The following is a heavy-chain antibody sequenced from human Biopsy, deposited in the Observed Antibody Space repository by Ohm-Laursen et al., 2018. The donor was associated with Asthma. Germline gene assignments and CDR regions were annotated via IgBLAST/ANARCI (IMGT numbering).Heavy chain of an antibody. Sequence: SLRLSCAASGFSFSDYYMTWMRQALGKGLEWVSSISSSGSTTYPAESVKGRFTISRDNAQKSLFLQMGSLRAEDTAIYYCARVFESSEWGPFYHFGLDVWGQGTKVTVSS. D-gene: IGHD6-25*01. V-gene: IGHV3-11*01. CDR2: ISSSGSTT. CDR3: ARVFESSEWGPFYHFGLDV. CDR1: GFSFSDYY. J-gene: IGHJ6*02.